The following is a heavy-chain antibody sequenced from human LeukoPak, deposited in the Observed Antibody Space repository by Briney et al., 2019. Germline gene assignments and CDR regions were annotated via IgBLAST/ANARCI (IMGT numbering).Heavy chain of an antibody. Sequence: TGGSLRLSCAASEFIVSISYMTWVRQAPGKGLEWVSLIYSRGDTKYADSVKGRFTISRDNSKNTLYLQMSSLRTEDTAVYYCARDPEGYCSGGSCYIDYWGQGTLVTVSS. CDR3: ARDPEGYCSGGSCYIDY. CDR2: IYSRGDT. D-gene: IGHD2-15*01. V-gene: IGHV3-66*01. J-gene: IGHJ4*02. CDR1: EFIVSISY.